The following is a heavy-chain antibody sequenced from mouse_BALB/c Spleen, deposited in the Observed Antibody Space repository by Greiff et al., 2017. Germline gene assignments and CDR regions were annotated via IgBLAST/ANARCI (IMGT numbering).Heavy chain of an antibody. J-gene: IGHJ4*01. CDR2: ISYSGST. CDR1: GYSITSDYA. V-gene: IGHV3-2*02. Sequence: EVKLQESGPGLVKPSQSLSLTCTVTGYSITSDYAWNWIRQFPGNKLEWMGYISYSGSTSYNPSLKSRISITRDTSKNQFFLQLNSVTTEDTATYYCARSDYYGSLYYAMDYWGQGTSVTVSS. D-gene: IGHD1-1*01. CDR3: ARSDYYGSLYYAMDY.